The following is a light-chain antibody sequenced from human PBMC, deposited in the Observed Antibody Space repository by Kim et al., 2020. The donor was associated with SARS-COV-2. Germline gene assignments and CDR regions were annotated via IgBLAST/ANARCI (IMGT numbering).Light chain of an antibody. CDR3: QAWDISTVI. CDR2: RDG. CDR1: KLGNKF. V-gene: IGLV3-1*01. J-gene: IGLJ2*01. Sequence: SGSPGETACVTCSGDKLGNKFACWYQEKPGQSPVLVMYRDGKRPSDIPARFSGSNSGNTATLTISGTQAMDEADYYCQAWDISTVIFGGGTKLTVL.